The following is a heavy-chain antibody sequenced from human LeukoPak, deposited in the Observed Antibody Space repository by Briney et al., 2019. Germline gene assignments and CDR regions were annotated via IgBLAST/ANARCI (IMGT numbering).Heavy chain of an antibody. CDR3: TTGIDDEGGY. CDR2: IKTNAEGGTL. CDR1: GFTFSNAW. Sequence: KAGGSLRLSCAASGFTFSNAWMNWVRQAPGKGLEWVGRIKTNAEGGTLDYTAPVKGRFTISRDDSKNTLYLQMDSLEVEDTGMYYCTTGIDDEGGYWGQGTLVTVSS. V-gene: IGHV3-15*07. J-gene: IGHJ4*02. D-gene: IGHD3-3*02.